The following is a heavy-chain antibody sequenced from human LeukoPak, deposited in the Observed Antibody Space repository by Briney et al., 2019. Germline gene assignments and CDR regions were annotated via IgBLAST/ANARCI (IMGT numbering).Heavy chain of an antibody. V-gene: IGHV1-2*02. Sequence: ASVKVSFNASGYTFTVYYMHWVRQAPGQGLEWMGWINPNSGGTNYAQKFQGRVTMTRDTSISTAYMELSRLRSDDTAVYYCARDSWAAYGTFYYYYGKDVWGQGTTVTVSS. D-gene: IGHD2-21*01. CDR1: GYTFTVYY. CDR3: ARDSWAAYGTFYYYYGKDV. J-gene: IGHJ6*02. CDR2: INPNSGGT.